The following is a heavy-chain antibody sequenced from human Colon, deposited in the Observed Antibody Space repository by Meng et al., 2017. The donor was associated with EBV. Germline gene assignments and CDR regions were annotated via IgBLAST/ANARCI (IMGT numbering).Heavy chain of an antibody. D-gene: IGHD5-18*01. V-gene: IGHV4-4*02. J-gene: IGHJ4*02. CDR1: GGSISSVYG. Sequence: EPLQVPGPGLVKPSEPLSLTCAVSGGSISSVYGLPLVRQSPGKGLEWIGEIYHSGSTNYNPSLKSRVTISVDKSKNQFSLNLTSVTAADTAVYYCASGGYYSFDYWGQRTLVTVSS. CDR2: IYHSGST. CDR3: ASGGYYSFDY.